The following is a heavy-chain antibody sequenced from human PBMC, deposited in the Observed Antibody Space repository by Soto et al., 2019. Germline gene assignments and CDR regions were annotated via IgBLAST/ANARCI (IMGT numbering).Heavy chain of an antibody. CDR2: ISGSGGST. J-gene: IGHJ6*02. Sequence: GSLRLSCAASGFTISSYAMSRVRQAPGKGLEWVSAISGSGGSTYYADSVKGRFTISRDNSKNTLYLQMNSLRAEDTAVYYCAKDTIRAAAGNYYYYGMDVWGQGTTVTVSS. D-gene: IGHD6-13*01. CDR3: AKDTIRAAAGNYYYYGMDV. V-gene: IGHV3-23*01. CDR1: GFTISSYA.